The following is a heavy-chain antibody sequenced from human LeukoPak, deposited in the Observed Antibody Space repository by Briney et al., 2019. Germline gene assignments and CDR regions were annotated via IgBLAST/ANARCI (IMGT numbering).Heavy chain of an antibody. CDR3: AKDRSVTTTGTRDDY. J-gene: IGHJ4*02. V-gene: IGHV3-30*18. Sequence: SCKASGYTFTSYYMHWVRQAPGKGLEWVAVISGDGSIIHYADSVKGRFTISRDNSKNTLYLHMNSLRAEDTAVYYCAKDRSVTTTGTRDDYWGQGTLVTVSS. CDR1: GYTFTSYY. D-gene: IGHD4-17*01. CDR2: ISGDGSII.